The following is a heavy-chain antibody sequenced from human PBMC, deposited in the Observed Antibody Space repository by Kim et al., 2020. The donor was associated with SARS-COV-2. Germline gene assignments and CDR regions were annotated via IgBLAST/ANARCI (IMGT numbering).Heavy chain of an antibody. CDR1: GFTFSSYA. Sequence: GGSLRLSCAASGFTFSSYAMNWVRQAPGKGLEWVSAISGSGGSTYYADSVKGRFTISRDNSKNTLYLQMNSLRAEDTAVYYCARVAGDCGGGSSYSFFPFDYWGQGTLVTVSS. CDR3: ARVAGDCGGGSSYSFFPFDY. CDR2: ISGSGGST. V-gene: IGHV3-23*01. D-gene: IGHD2-15*01. J-gene: IGHJ4*02.